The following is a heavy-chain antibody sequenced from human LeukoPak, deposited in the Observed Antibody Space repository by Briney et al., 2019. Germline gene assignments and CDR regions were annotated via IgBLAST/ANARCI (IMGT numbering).Heavy chain of an antibody. CDR2: INHSGST. J-gene: IGHJ6*03. V-gene: IGHV4-34*01. CDR1: GGSFSGYY. Sequence: PSETLSLTCAVYGGSFSGYYWSWIRQPPGKGLEWIGEINHSGSTNYNPSLKSRVTISVDTSKNQFSLKLSSVTAADTAVYYCARRDYGSGSYYKYYYYMDVWGKGTTVTVSS. D-gene: IGHD3-10*01. CDR3: ARRDYGSGSYYKYYYYMDV.